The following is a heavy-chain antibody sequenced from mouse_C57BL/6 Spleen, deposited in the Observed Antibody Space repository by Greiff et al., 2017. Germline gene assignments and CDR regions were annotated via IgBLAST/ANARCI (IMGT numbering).Heavy chain of an antibody. Sequence: VQLQQSGAELVRPGASVTLSCKASGYTFTDYEMHWVKQTPVHGLEWIGAIDPATGGTAYNQKFKGKAILTADKSSSTAYMELRSLTSEDSAVYYCTRWLLRLYAMDYWGQGTSVTVSS. CDR1: GYTFTDYE. V-gene: IGHV1-15*01. D-gene: IGHD2-3*01. CDR2: IDPATGGT. J-gene: IGHJ4*01. CDR3: TRWLLRLYAMDY.